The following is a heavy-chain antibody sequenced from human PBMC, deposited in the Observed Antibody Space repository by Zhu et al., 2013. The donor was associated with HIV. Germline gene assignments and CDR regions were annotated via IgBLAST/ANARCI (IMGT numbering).Heavy chain of an antibody. D-gene: IGHD5-12*01. Sequence: QVQLVQSGAEAKKPGASVKISCKASGYTFTSYDINWVRQATGQGLEWMGWMSPNSGNAGYAQKFQGRVTMTRNTSISTAYMELSSLRSEDTAVYYCARFPQVRGYDYNSIDYWGQGTLVTVSS. J-gene: IGHJ4*02. V-gene: IGHV1-8*01. CDR1: GYTFTSYD. CDR2: MSPNSGNA. CDR3: ARFPQVRGYDYNSIDY.